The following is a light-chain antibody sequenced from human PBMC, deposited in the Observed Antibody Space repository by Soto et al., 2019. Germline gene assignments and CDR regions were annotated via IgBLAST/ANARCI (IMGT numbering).Light chain of an antibody. CDR1: QSVGSN. J-gene: IGKJ5*01. Sequence: EILLTQSPATLPVSPGGRATLACRASQSVGSNLAWFQQKPGQAPRLLIYGSSTRATGVPARFSGSGSGADFTLTISNLQSEDFAVYYCQQYGSSPSITFGQGTRREIK. V-gene: IGKV3-15*01. CDR3: QQYGSSPSIT. CDR2: GSS.